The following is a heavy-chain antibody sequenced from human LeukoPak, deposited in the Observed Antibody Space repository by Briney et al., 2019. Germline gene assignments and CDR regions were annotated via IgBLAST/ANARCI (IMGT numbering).Heavy chain of an antibody. CDR3: AITSNNAFHGMDV. Sequence: SETLSLTCAVYGGSFSGYYWSWIRQPPGKGLVWVGGINHSGSTNYNPSLKSRVTISVDTSKNEFSLKLSSVTAADTAVYYCAITSNNAFHGMDVWGQGTTVTVSS. CDR1: GGSFSGYY. D-gene: IGHD1/OR15-1a*01. V-gene: IGHV4-34*01. CDR2: INHSGST. J-gene: IGHJ6*02.